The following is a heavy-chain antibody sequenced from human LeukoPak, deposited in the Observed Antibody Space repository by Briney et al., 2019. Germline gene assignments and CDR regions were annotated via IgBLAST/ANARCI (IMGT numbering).Heavy chain of an antibody. CDR3: ATRTTTVTTCISCYGMDV. Sequence: PGRSLRLSCAAAGFTFSNYAMHRVRQAPGKGLEWVAVISYDGSNKYYADSVKGRFTISRDNSKNTLYLQMNSLRAEDTAVYYCATRTTTVTTCISCYGMDVWGQGTTVTVSS. J-gene: IGHJ6*02. CDR2: ISYDGSNK. CDR1: GFTFSNYA. D-gene: IGHD4-17*01. V-gene: IGHV3-30*04.